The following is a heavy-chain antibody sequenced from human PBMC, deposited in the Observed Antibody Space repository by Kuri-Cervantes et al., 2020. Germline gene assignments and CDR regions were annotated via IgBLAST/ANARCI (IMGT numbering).Heavy chain of an antibody. D-gene: IGHD3-10*01. CDR3: ARGAIRITMVRGVPGSWYFDL. Sequence: GESLKISCAASGFTFNSNGMSWVRQAPGKGLEWVSVIYSGGSTYYADSVKGRFTISRDNSKNTLYLQMNSLRAEDTAVYYCARGAIRITMVRGVPGSWYFDLWGRGTLVTVSS. V-gene: IGHV3-53*01. CDR2: IYSGGST. CDR1: GFTFNSNG. J-gene: IGHJ2*01.